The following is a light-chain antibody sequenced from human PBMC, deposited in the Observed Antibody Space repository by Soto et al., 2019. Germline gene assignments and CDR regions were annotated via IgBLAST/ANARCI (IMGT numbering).Light chain of an antibody. J-gene: IGKJ1*01. CDR2: DAS. Sequence: DIQMTQSTSTLSASVGDRVTINCRASQSISSWLAWYQQKPGKAPKLLIYDASSLESVVPSRFSGSGSGTEFTLTIISLQPDDFATYYCQQYNSYSPWTFGQGTKVEIK. CDR3: QQYNSYSPWT. V-gene: IGKV1-5*01. CDR1: QSISSW.